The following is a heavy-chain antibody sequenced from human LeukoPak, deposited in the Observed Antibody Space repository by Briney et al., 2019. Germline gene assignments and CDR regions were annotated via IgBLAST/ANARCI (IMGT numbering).Heavy chain of an antibody. Sequence: PGRSLRLSCAASGFTFSSYAMHWVRQAPGKGLEWVSVISYDGSNKYYADSVKGRFTISRDNSKNTLYLQMNSLRAEDTAVYYCAKDQGNFEYYYDSSGSFDYWGQGTLVTVSS. V-gene: IGHV3-30-3*01. CDR3: AKDQGNFEYYYDSSGSFDY. CDR2: ISYDGSNK. J-gene: IGHJ4*02. CDR1: GFTFSSYA. D-gene: IGHD3-22*01.